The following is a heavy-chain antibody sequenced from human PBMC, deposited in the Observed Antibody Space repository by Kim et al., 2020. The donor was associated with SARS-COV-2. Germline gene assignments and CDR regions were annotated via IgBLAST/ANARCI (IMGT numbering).Heavy chain of an antibody. D-gene: IGHD2-2*01. V-gene: IGHV4-59*13. Sequence: SETLSLTCTVSGGSISSYYWSWIRQPPGKGLEWIGYIYYSGSTNYNPSLKSRVTISVDTSKNQFSLKLSSVTAADTAVYYCARDRYRFDPWGQGTLVTVSS. CDR1: GGSISSYY. CDR2: IYYSGST. CDR3: ARDRYRFDP. J-gene: IGHJ5*02.